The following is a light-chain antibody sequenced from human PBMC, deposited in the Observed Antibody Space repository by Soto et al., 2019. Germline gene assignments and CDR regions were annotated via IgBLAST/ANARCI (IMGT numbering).Light chain of an antibody. J-gene: IGLJ2*01. CDR3: AAWDDSLLGVV. CDR2: NIN. V-gene: IGLV1-44*01. Sequence: QSVLTQPPSASGTPGQRVTISCPGSSSNIGSNTVSWYQQLPGTAPKLLIYNINQRPSGVPDRFSGSKSGTSAALAISGLQSEDEADYYCAAWDDSLLGVVFGGGTKLTVL. CDR1: SSNIGSNT.